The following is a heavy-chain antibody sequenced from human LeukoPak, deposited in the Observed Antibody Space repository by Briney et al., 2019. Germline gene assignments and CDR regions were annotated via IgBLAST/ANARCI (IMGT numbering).Heavy chain of an antibody. CDR3: ARDLYRDSLPVSWFDP. CDR1: GYTFTSYG. D-gene: IGHD4-11*01. Sequence: VASVKVSCKASGYTFTSYGISWVRRAPGQGLEWMGWISDYNGNTNYAQKLQGRVTMTTDTSTSTAYMELRSLRSDDTAVYYCARDLYRDSLPVSWFDPWGQGTLVTVSS. J-gene: IGHJ5*02. CDR2: ISDYNGNT. V-gene: IGHV1-18*01.